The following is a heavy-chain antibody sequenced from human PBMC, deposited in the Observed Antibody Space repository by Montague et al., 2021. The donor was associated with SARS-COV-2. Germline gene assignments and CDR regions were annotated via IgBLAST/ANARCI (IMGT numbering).Heavy chain of an antibody. CDR1: GDSVSSNSAA. CDR2: TYYRSKWYN. CDR3: ARGIWFVELLTGYYYYGMDV. V-gene: IGHV6-1*01. J-gene: IGHJ6*02. Sequence: CAISGDSVSSNSAAWNWIRQSPSRGFEWLGRTYYRSKWYNDYAVSVKSRITINPDTSKNQFSLQLNSVTPEDTAVYYCARGIWFVELLTGYYYYGMDVWGQGTTVTVSS. D-gene: IGHD3-10*01.